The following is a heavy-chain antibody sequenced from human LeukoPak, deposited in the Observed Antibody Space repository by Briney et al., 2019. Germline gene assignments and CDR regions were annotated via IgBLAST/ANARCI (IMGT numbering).Heavy chain of an antibody. V-gene: IGHV3-11*06. CDR3: ARYYYGSGSYYPIDY. D-gene: IGHD3-10*01. Sequence: GGSLRLSCAASGFTVTNTYISWVRQAPGKGLEWVSCISSSSSYTNYAESVKGRFTISRDNAKNSLYLQINSLRAEDTAVYYCARYYYGSGSYYPIDYWGQGTLVTVST. CDR2: ISSSSSYT. CDR1: GFTVTNTY. J-gene: IGHJ4*02.